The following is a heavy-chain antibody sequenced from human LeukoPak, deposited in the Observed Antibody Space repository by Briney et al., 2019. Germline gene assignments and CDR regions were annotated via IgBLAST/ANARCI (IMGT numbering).Heavy chain of an antibody. CDR2: ISSSSSTI. Sequence: PGGSLRLSCAASGFTFSSYSMNWVRQAPGKGLEWVSYISSSSSTIYYADSVKGRFTISRDNAKNSLYLQMNSLRAEDTAVYYCARGDILTGYFLWGQGTLVTVPS. CDR3: ARGDILTGYFL. V-gene: IGHV3-48*04. D-gene: IGHD3-9*01. CDR1: GFTFSSYS. J-gene: IGHJ4*02.